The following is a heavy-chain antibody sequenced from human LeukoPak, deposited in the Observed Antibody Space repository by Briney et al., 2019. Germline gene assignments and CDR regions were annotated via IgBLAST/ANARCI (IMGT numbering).Heavy chain of an antibody. V-gene: IGHV4-34*01. Sequence: SETLSLTCAVYGGSFSGYYWSWIRQPPGKGLEWIGEINHSGSTNYNPSPKSRVTISVDTSKNQFSLKLSSVTAADTAVYYCARRTRAVAGNNWFDPWGQGTLVTVSS. J-gene: IGHJ5*02. CDR2: INHSGST. D-gene: IGHD6-19*01. CDR3: ARRTRAVAGNNWFDP. CDR1: GGSFSGYY.